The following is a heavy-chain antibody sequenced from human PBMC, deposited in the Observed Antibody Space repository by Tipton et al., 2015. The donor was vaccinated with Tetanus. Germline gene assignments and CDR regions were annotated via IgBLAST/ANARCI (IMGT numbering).Heavy chain of an antibody. CDR3: ARGRERCRGTNCHRATDY. D-gene: IGHD2-2*01. CDR2: IGDTEFVT. Sequence: SLRLSCAASGFTFSSFAMSWVRQAPGKGLEWVSAIGDTEFVTYYADSLKGRFTISRDNSKNTLSLQMISLRAEDTAIYYCARGRERCRGTNCHRATDYWGQGTLVTVS. V-gene: IGHV3-23*01. J-gene: IGHJ4*02. CDR1: GFTFSSFA.